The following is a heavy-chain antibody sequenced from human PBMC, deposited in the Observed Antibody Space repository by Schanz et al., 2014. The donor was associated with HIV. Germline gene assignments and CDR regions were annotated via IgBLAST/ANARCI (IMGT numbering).Heavy chain of an antibody. V-gene: IGHV3-23*01. J-gene: IGHJ4*02. Sequence: EVQLLESGGGLKQPGGSLRLSCVVSGFTFSSYALNWVRQAPGKGLEWVSTISGSGGSTYYADSVKGRFTISRDNSKNTLYLQMNSLRVEDTAVYYCARGLPADYWGQGTLVTVSS. D-gene: IGHD5-18*01. CDR1: GFTFSSYA. CDR3: ARGLPADY. CDR2: ISGSGGST.